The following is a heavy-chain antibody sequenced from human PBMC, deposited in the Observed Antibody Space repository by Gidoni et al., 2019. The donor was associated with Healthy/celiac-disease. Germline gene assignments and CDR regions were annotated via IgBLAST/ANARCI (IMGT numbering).Heavy chain of an antibody. J-gene: IGHJ6*03. Sequence: EVQLVESGGGLVKPGGSLSLSCAASGFPFSSYSMKWVRQAPGKGLEWVSSISSSSSYIYYADSVKGRFTISRDNAKNSLYLQMNSLRAEDTAVYYCARDGIAARQGEVGGYYYYYMDVWGKGTTVTVSS. CDR1: GFPFSSYS. V-gene: IGHV3-21*01. CDR2: ISSSSSYI. CDR3: ARDGIAARQGEVGGYYYYYMDV. D-gene: IGHD6-6*01.